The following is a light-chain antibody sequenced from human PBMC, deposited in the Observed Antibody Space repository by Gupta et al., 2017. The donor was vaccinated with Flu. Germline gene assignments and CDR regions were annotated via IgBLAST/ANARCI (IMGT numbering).Light chain of an antibody. V-gene: IGKV1-39*01. CDR1: QRISSY. CDR2: AAS. Sequence: PSSLSASVGDRVTITCRASQRISSYLNWYQQKPWKAPKLLIYAASRLQSGVPSRFSGSGSGTDFTLTISSLQPEDFATYYCQHRDSTPLTFGHGTKVDIK. CDR3: QHRDSTPLT. J-gene: IGKJ3*01.